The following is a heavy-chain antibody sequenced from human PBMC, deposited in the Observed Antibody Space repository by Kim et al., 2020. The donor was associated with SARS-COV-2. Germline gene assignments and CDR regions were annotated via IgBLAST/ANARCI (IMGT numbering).Heavy chain of an antibody. D-gene: IGHD3-22*01. CDR3: ARLGPDYYDSSGPPYGMDV. Sequence: SETLSLTCTVSGGSISSSSYYWGWIRQPPGKGLEWIGSIYYSGSTYYNPSLKSRVTISVDTSKNQFSLKLSSVTAADTAVYYCARLGPDYYDSSGPPYGMDVWGQGTTVTVSS. CDR2: IYYSGST. V-gene: IGHV4-39*07. J-gene: IGHJ6*02. CDR1: GGSISSSSYY.